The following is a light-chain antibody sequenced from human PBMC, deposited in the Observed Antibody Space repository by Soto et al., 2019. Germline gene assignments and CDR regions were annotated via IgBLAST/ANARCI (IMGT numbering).Light chain of an antibody. J-gene: IGLJ2*01. CDR3: CSHAGSTVV. Sequence: QSALTQPPSASGSPGQSVTISCTGTSSDVGGYNYVSWYQQHPGKAPQLMIYAVTKRPSGVPDRFSGSKSGNTASLTVSGLQAEDEADYYCCSHAGSTVVFGGGTKLTVL. CDR2: AVT. CDR1: SSDVGGYNY. V-gene: IGLV2-8*01.